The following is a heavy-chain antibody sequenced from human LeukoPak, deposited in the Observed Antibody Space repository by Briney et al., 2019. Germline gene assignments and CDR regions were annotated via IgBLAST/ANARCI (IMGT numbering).Heavy chain of an antibody. V-gene: IGHV3-30*04. CDR2: ISYDGSNK. Sequence: GGSLRLSCAASGFTFSSYAMHWVRQAPGKRLEWVAVISYDGSNKYYADSVKGRFTISRDNSKNTLYLQMNSLRAEDTAVYYCASVLRFLEFDPWGQGTLVTVSS. CDR1: GFTFSSYA. CDR3: ASVLRFLEFDP. J-gene: IGHJ5*02. D-gene: IGHD3-3*01.